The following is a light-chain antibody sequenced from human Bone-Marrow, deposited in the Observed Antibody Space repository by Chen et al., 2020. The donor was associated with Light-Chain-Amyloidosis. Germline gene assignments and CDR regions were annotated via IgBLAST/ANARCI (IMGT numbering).Light chain of an antibody. CDR2: EVS. CDR3: SAFTVSSTLV. V-gene: IGLV2-18*02. CDR1: RSDVDGYNR. J-gene: IGLJ1*01. Sequence: QSALTQPPSVSGSPGQSVTISCTGTRSDVDGYNRVSWYHQPPGTAPNVIIFEVSNRPSGVPDRFSGSKSGNTASLTISGLQAEDEGDYFCSAFTVSSTLVFGTGTRVTVV.